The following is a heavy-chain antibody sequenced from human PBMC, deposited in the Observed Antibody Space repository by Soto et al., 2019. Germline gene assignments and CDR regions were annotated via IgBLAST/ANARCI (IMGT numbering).Heavy chain of an antibody. CDR2: INPNSGGT. CDR3: ALAAAVDYYGMDV. CDR1: RYTFTGYY. V-gene: IGHV1-2*04. D-gene: IGHD6-13*01. J-gene: IGHJ6*02. Sequence: SVPVSCQASRYTFTGYYMYWVRQSPGQGLEWMGWINPNSGGTNYAQKFQGWVTMTRDTSISTAYMELSRLRSDDTAVYYCALAAAVDYYGMDVWGQGTTVTV.